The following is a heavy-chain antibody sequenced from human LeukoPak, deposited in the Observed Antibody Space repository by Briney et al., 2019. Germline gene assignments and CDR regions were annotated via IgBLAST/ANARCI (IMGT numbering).Heavy chain of an antibody. CDR2: IFPTDSHT. D-gene: IGHD6-19*01. CDR3: AKGRAVADHYLDY. J-gene: IGHJ4*02. V-gene: IGHV5-51*01. CDR1: GYSFTSQW. Sequence: GESLKISCRASGYSFTSQWIGWVRQMPGKGLELMGIIFPTDSHTMYSPSFQGQVTMSVDKSIRTAYLQWSSLRASDTAMYYCAKGRAVADHYLDYWAREPLSPSPQ.